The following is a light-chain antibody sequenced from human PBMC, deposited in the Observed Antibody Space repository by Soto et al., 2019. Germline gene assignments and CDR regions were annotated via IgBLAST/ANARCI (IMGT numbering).Light chain of an antibody. J-gene: IGLJ7*01. Sequence: QSVLTQPPSLSGTPEQRVTISCSGSSSNIAGNTVHWYQHLPGTAPKLLIYINDQRPSGVPGRFSASTSGTSASLAISGLQSDDEADYYCATWDDDLNAAVFGGGTQLTVL. CDR2: IND. CDR1: SSNIAGNT. CDR3: ATWDDDLNAAV. V-gene: IGLV1-44*01.